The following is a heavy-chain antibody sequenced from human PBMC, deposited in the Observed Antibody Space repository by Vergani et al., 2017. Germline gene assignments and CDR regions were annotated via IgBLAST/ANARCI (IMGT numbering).Heavy chain of an antibody. CDR3: ASRRGWLHYGMDV. CDR1: GGSLSSGSYY. D-gene: IGHD5-12*01. V-gene: IGHV4-61*02. J-gene: IGHJ6*02. Sequence: QVQLQESGPGLVKPSQTLSLTCTVSGGSLSSGSYYWSWIRQPAGKGLEWIGRIYTSGSTHYNPSLKSRVTISADTSKNQFSLKLSSVTAADTAVYYCASRRGWLHYGMDVWGQGTTVTVSS. CDR2: IYTSGST.